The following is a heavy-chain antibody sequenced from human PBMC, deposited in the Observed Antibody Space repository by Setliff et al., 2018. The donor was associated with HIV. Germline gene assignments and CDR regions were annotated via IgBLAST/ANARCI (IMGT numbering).Heavy chain of an antibody. J-gene: IGHJ6*02. D-gene: IGHD3-3*01. CDR3: ARDNLYYNLYDGSPVYGMDV. CDR1: GFTFRNYK. V-gene: IGHV3-21*01. CDR2: ISIGSGGAI. Sequence: PGRSLRLSCAASGFTFRNYKFNWVRQAPGRGLEWVSSISIGSGGAIDYADSVQGRFTISRDNSKNSLYLQMNGLRVEDTGVYYCARDNLYYNLYDGSPVYGMDVWGQGTTVTVSS.